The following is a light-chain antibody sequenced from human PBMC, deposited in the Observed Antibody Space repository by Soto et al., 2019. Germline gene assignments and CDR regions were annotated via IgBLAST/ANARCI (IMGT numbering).Light chain of an antibody. CDR3: QQLHGYPIT. CDR2: AAS. CDR1: QGISSY. Sequence: IQLTQSPSSLSASVGDRVTITCRASQGISSYLGWYQQKPGKAPKLLIYAASNFQSGVPSRFSGSGSGTHFTLTISSLQPEDFATYYCQQLHGYPITFGQGTRLEIK. V-gene: IGKV1-9*01. J-gene: IGKJ5*01.